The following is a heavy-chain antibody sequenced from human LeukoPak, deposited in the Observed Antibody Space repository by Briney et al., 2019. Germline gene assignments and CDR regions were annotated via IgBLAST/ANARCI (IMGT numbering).Heavy chain of an antibody. CDR3: AKDSNGWYQRGSNYFDY. CDR1: GFTFTSYA. J-gene: IGHJ4*02. D-gene: IGHD6-19*01. V-gene: IGHV3-23*01. Sequence: PGGSLRLSWAASGFTFTSYAMNWVRRVPGKGLEWVSTISGSGSSTYYVDSVKGRFTISRDNSKNTLYLQMNSLRAEDTAEYYCAKDSNGWYQRGSNYFDYWGQGTLVTVSS. CDR2: ISGSGSST.